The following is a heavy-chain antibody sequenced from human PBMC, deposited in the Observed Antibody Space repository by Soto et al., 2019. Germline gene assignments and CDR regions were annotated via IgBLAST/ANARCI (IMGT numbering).Heavy chain of an antibody. Sequence: QITLKESGPTLVKPTQTLTLTCTFSGFSLSTSGVGVGWIRQPPGKALEWLALIYWDDDKRYSPSLKSRLTITEDTSKNQVVLTMTNMDPVDTSTYYCAHRQRTVYFDYWGQGTLVTVSS. J-gene: IGHJ4*02. CDR3: AHRQRTVYFDY. V-gene: IGHV2-5*02. D-gene: IGHD4-17*01. CDR2: IYWDDDK. CDR1: GFSLSTSGVG.